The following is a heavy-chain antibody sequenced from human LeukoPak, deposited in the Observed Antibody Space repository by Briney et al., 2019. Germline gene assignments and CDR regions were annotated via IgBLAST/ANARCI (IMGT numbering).Heavy chain of an antibody. V-gene: IGHV1-2*02. CDR3: ARALYTSRSYLATFSPTNFDY. Sequence: ASVKVSCKASGYTFTGYYFHWVRQAPGQGLEWLGWIHPNSGGTNYAQKFQGRVTMTRDTSISTPYMELSWLRSDDTAVYYCARALYTSRSYLATFSPTNFDYWGQGTLVTVSS. J-gene: IGHJ4*02. CDR1: GYTFTGYY. CDR2: IHPNSGGT. D-gene: IGHD6-13*01.